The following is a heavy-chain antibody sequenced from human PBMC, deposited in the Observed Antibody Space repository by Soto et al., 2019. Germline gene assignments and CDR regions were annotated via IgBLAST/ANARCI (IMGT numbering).Heavy chain of an antibody. CDR1: GYTFTSYD. J-gene: IGHJ6*03. V-gene: IGHV1-8*01. CDR2: MNPSSGNT. CDR3: ARTIITRNYYYYYMDV. D-gene: IGHD3-10*01. Sequence: ASVKVSCKASGYTFTSYDINWVRQATGQGLEWMGWMNPSSGNTGYAQKFQGRVTMTRNTSISTAYMELSSLRSEDTAVYYCARTIITRNYYYYYMDVWGKGTTVTVSS.